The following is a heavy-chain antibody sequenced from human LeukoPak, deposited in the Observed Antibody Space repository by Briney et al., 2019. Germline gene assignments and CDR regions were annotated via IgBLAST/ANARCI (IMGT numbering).Heavy chain of an antibody. CDR2: IWYDGSNK. CDR1: GFTFSSYG. J-gene: IGHJ5*02. CDR3: AKENYYYDSSGYTINWFDP. Sequence: GRSLRLSCAASGFTFSSYGMHWVCQAPGKGLEWVAVIWYDGSNKYYADSVKGRFTISRDNSKNTLYLQMNSLRAEDTAVYYCAKENYYYDSSGYTINWFDPWGQGTLVTVSS. V-gene: IGHV3-33*06. D-gene: IGHD3-22*01.